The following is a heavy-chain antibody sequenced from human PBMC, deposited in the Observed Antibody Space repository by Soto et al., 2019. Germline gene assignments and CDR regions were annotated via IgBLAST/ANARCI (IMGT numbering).Heavy chain of an antibody. V-gene: IGHV3-7*01. CDR3: ARDLGGYRVAAARDSWFDP. CDR1: GFTFSSYW. J-gene: IGHJ5*02. CDR2: IKQDGSEK. Sequence: GESLKISCAASGFTFSSYWMSWVRQAPGKGLEWVANIKQDGSEKYYVDSVKGRFTISRDNAKNSLYLQMNSLRAEDTAVYYCARDLGGYRVAAARDSWFDPWGQGTLVTVSS. D-gene: IGHD6-13*01.